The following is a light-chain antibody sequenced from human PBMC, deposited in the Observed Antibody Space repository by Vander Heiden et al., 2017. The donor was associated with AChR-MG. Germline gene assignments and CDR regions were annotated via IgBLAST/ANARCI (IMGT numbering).Light chain of an antibody. CDR1: QSVSNNY. V-gene: IGKV3-20*01. J-gene: IGKJ3*01. CDR3: QQEGSSPLS. CDR2: GAS. Sequence: EIVLTQPPGPLSLSPGERATLSCRASQSVSNNYFAWYQQKAGRAPRLLVYGASSSAIGTPDRFRGSRSGTDFTLTISRREPEHITVYYCQQEGSSPLSFGPQTNAGIK.